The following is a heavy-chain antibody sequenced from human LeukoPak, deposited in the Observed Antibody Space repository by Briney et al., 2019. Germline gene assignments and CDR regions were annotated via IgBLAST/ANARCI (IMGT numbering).Heavy chain of an antibody. CDR2: ISSSGLNT. J-gene: IGHJ4*02. Sequence: PGGSLRPSCAASGFNFGDAAMTWVRQVPGKGLQWVSLISSSGLNTYYADSVKGRFALSRDNSKNTLGLQMNSLRADDTAVYYCVKDIQCSYWGQGTPVIVSS. V-gene: IGHV3-23*01. CDR3: VKDIQCSY. D-gene: IGHD2-21*01. CDR1: GFNFGDAA.